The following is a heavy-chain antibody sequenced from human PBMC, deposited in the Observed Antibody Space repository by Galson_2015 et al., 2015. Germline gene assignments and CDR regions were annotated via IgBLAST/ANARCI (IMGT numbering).Heavy chain of an antibody. CDR1: GFTSSSYA. V-gene: IGHV3-30*04. D-gene: IGHD5-12*01. CDR3: AREISGYPDY. Sequence: SLRLSCAASGFTSSSYATHWVRQAPGKGLEWVAVISYDGSNKYYADSVKGRFTISRDNTKNTLYLQMNSLRAEDTAVYYCAREISGYPDYWGQGTLVTVSS. J-gene: IGHJ4*02. CDR2: ISYDGSNK.